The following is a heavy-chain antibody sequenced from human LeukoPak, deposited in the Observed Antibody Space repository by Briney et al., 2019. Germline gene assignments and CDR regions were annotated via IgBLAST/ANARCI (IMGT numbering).Heavy chain of an antibody. CDR2: IYYSGST. CDR1: GGSISSYY. J-gene: IGHJ5*02. V-gene: IGHV4-59*12. D-gene: IGHD3-16*02. Sequence: SETLSLTCTVSGGSISSYYWSWIRQPPGKGLEWIGYIYYSGSTNYNPSLKSRVTISVDTSKNQFSLKLSSVTAADTAVYYCARDRYSSLHPTWFDPWGQGTLVTVSS. CDR3: ARDRYSSLHPTWFDP.